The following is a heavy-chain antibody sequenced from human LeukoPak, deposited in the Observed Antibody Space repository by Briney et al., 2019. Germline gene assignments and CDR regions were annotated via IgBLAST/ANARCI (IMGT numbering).Heavy chain of an antibody. D-gene: IGHD3-22*01. CDR3: AREVSEGFDF. V-gene: IGHV3-21*01. CDR2: FGTRSTSI. CDR1: GFTFSGYS. J-gene: IGHJ4*02. Sequence: PGGSLRLSCTASGFTFSGYSMNRIRQAPGKGLEWVSSFGTRSTSIYHAGSVKGRFAISRDNAKNSLYLQMNSLRAEDTAVYYCAREVSEGFDFWGQGTLVTVSS.